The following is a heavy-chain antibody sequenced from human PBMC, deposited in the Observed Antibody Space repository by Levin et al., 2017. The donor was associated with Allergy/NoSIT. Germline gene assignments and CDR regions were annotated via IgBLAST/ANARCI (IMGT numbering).Heavy chain of an antibody. V-gene: IGHV1-69*06. Sequence: SVKVSCKASGGTFSSYAISWVRQAPGQGLEWMGGIIPIFGTANYAQKFQGRVTITADKSTSTAYMELSSLRSEDTAVYYCASQDAHYYYYGMDVWGQGTTVTVS. CDR2: IIPIFGTA. CDR3: ASQDAHYYYYGMDV. CDR1: GGTFSSYA. D-gene: IGHD2-15*01. J-gene: IGHJ6*02.